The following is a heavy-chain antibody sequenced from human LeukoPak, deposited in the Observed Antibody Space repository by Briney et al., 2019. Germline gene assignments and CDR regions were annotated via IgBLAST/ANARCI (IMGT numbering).Heavy chain of an antibody. CDR2: ISSSGSTI. CDR1: GFTFSSYE. V-gene: IGHV3-48*03. Sequence: GGSLRLSCAASGFTFSSYEMNWVRQAPGKGLEWVSYISSSGSTIYYADSVKGRFTISRDNAKNSLYLQMNSLRAHDTAVHYCARVRGPDAFDIWGQGTVVTVSS. CDR3: ARVRGPDAFDI. J-gene: IGHJ3*02.